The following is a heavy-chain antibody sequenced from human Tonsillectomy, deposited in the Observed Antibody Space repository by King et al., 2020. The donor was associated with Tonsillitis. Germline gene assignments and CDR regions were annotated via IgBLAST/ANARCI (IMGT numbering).Heavy chain of an antibody. CDR2: ISAVVGGT. J-gene: IGHJ4*02. Sequence: DVHLLESGGGLVQRGGSLRLSCAASGFTFSNYAMSWVRQAPGKGVGWGSAISAVVGGTYYADPVKGRFIISRDNSKNTLYLQMSSLRAEDTAVYFCAKDAKSWIATIFDYWGQGPLVTVSS. D-gene: IGHD5-24*01. V-gene: IGHV3-23*01. CDR1: GFTFSNYA. CDR3: AKDAKSWIATIFDY.